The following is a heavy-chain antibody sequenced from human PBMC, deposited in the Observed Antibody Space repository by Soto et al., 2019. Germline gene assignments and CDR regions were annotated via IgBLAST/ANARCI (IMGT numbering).Heavy chain of an antibody. CDR3: ATTAGRSYYYGMDV. V-gene: IGHV1-24*01. D-gene: IGHD6-25*01. CDR1: GYTLIELS. CDR2: FDPEDGET. J-gene: IGHJ6*02. Sequence: GASVKVSCKVSGYTLIELSMHWVRQAPGKGLEWMGGFDPEDGETIYAQKFQGRVTMTEDTSTDTAYMELSSLRSEDTAVYYCATTAGRSYYYGMDVWGQGTTVTVSS.